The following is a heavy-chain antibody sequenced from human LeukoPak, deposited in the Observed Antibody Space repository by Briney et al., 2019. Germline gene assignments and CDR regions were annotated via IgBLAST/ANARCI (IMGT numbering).Heavy chain of an antibody. CDR3: ARGVVAAAGRTFDF. V-gene: IGHV4-61*02. CDR2: IQTSPSRSA. Sequence: PSETLSLTCTVSGASISSGLYYWNWIRQSAGKGLEWIGRIQTSPSRSANYNPSLKSRVTISVDTSKNQFSLKLSSVTAADTAVYYCARGVVAAAGRTFDFWGQGTLVTVSS. J-gene: IGHJ4*02. CDR1: GASISSGLYY. D-gene: IGHD6-13*01.